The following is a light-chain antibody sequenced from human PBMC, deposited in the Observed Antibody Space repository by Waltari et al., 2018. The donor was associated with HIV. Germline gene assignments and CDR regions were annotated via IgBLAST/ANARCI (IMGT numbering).Light chain of an antibody. Sequence: DIQMTQSPSPLSASGGQRVILTCRASQSINNWLAWYQQKPGETPNLLMHEASKLESGVPSRFIGTGSGTEFTLTINGLQPDDFATYYCQQYNRYPYTFGQGTKLEIK. CDR1: QSINNW. J-gene: IGKJ2*01. V-gene: IGKV1-5*01. CDR2: EAS. CDR3: QQYNRYPYT.